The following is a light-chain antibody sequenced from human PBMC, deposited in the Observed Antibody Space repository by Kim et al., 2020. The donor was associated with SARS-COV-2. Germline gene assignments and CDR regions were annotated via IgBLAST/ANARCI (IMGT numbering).Light chain of an antibody. J-gene: IGKJ2*01. Sequence: EIVMTQSPATLSVSPGETATLSCRASQSISTNLAWFQHKLGQAPRLLIYGASTRATGIPARFSGSGSGTDFTLTISSLQSVDFAVYYCQQYNDWPPGTFGQGTKLEI. V-gene: IGKV3-15*01. CDR3: QQYNDWPPGT. CDR1: QSISTN. CDR2: GAS.